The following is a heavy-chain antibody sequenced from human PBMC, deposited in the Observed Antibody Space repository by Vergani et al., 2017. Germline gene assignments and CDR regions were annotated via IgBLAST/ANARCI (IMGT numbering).Heavy chain of an antibody. J-gene: IGHJ4*02. CDR1: GYTFTGYY. CDR3: ARRGDGYNEFYFDY. CDR2: INPNSGGT. D-gene: IGHD5-24*01. Sequence: QVQLVQSGAEVKKPGASVKVSCKASGYTFTGYYMHWVRQAPGQGLEWMGWINPNSGGTNYAQKFQGSVTMTRDTSISTAYMELSRLRSDYTSVYYCARRGDGYNEFYFDYWGQGTLVTVSA. V-gene: IGHV1-2*02.